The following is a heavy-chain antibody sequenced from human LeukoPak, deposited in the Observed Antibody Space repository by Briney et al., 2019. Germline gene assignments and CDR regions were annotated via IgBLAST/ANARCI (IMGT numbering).Heavy chain of an antibody. V-gene: IGHV3-74*01. Sequence: GGSLRLSCAASGFTFNTYWMHWVRQAPGKGLVWVSRINSDGGDTRYADSVKGRFTISRDNVQNTLYLQMNSLRAEDTAVYYCARHEGYSYALAAFDIWGQGTMVTVSS. J-gene: IGHJ3*02. CDR3: ARHEGYSYALAAFDI. CDR1: GFTFNTYW. CDR2: INSDGGDT. D-gene: IGHD5-18*01.